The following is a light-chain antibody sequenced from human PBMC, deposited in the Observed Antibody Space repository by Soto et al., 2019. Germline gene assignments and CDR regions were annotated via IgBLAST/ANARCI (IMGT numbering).Light chain of an antibody. CDR2: DAS. CDR3: QQRSNWPTIT. J-gene: IGKJ5*01. CDR1: QSVGSY. Sequence: LAPGERATLSCRASQSVGSYLAWYQQKPGQAPRPLIYDASNRATGIPARFSGSGSGTDFTLTISSLEPEDFAVYYCQQRSNWPTITFGQGTRLEIK. V-gene: IGKV3-11*01.